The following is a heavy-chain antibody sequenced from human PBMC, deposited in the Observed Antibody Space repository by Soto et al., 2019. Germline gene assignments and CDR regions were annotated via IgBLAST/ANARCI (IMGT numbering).Heavy chain of an antibody. V-gene: IGHV1-2*02. Sequence: QVQLVQSGAEVKKPGASVKVSCKTSGYTFTGYYIHWVRQAPGQGLEWMGWINPISGDTNYAQKLQGRVTMTRDKSISTAYMDLSRLTSDDTAVYYCAIEPPCISVPGNDYWGQGTLVTVSS. CDR3: AIEPPCISVPGNDY. CDR2: INPISGDT. J-gene: IGHJ4*02. CDR1: GYTFTGYY. D-gene: IGHD6-19*01.